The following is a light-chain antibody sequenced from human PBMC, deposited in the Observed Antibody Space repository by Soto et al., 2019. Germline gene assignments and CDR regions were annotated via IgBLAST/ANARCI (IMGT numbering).Light chain of an antibody. CDR1: QSIYSS. CDR3: PQSYGAPYT. V-gene: IGKV1-39*01. J-gene: IGKJ2*01. CDR2: AAS. Sequence: DIQMTQSPSSLSASVGDRVTITCRASQSIYSSLNWYHQKPGKAPKLLIYAASNLQSGVPSRFSGSGAGTDFTLSISSMTPEDFATYYCPQSYGAPYTFGQGTKLVI.